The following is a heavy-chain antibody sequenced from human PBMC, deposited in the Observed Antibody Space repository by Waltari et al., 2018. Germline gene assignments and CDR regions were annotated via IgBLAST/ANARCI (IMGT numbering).Heavy chain of an antibody. Sequence: GSLRLSCAASGFTFSDYAISWVRQAPGKGLEWVSAISGSGANTFYADSVKGRFTISRDNSKNTLYLQMNSLRAEDTAVYFCAKGHGSGTYYTTHFDYWGQGSLVTVSS. CDR2: ISGSGANT. CDR3: AKGHGSGTYYTTHFDY. J-gene: IGHJ4*02. V-gene: IGHV3-23*01. D-gene: IGHD3-10*01. CDR1: GFTFSDYA.